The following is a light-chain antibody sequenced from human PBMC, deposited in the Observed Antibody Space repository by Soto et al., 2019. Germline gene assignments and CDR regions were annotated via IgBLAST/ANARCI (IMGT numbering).Light chain of an antibody. CDR2: DVS. CDR1: SSDVGTYNY. CDR3: NSYTSTSTLV. J-gene: IGLJ2*01. Sequence: QSALTQPASVSGSPGQSITISCTGTSSDVGTYNYVSWYQQHPGKAPKLMIYDVSNRPSGVSNRFSGSKSGNTASLTISGLQAEDEAEYYCNSYTSTSTLVFGGGTKLTVL. V-gene: IGLV2-14*03.